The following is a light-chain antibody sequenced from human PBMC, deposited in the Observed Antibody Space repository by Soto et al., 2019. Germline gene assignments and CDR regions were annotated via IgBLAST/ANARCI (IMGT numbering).Light chain of an antibody. CDR1: SSDVGGYNY. CDR2: EVS. J-gene: IGLJ2*01. CDR3: SSYAGSNNWV. V-gene: IGLV2-8*01. Sequence: QSALTQPPSVSGSPGQSVTISCTGTSSDVGGYNYVSWYQQHPGKAPKLMIYEVSKRPSGVPDRFSGSKSGNTASLTVSGLQAEDEADYYCSSYAGSNNWVFGGGTKLTLL.